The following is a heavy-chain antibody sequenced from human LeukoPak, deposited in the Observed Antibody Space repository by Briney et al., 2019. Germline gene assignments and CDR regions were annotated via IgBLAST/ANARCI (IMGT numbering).Heavy chain of an antibody. CDR3: AKYGVRGVIIWADFDY. Sequence: GGSLRLSCAASRFTFSSYAMSWVRQAPGKGLEWVSAISGSGGSTYYADSVKGRFTISRDNSKNTLYLQMNSLRAEDTAVYYCAKYGVRGVIIWADFDYWGQGTLVTVSS. J-gene: IGHJ4*02. CDR2: ISGSGGST. V-gene: IGHV3-23*01. D-gene: IGHD3-10*01. CDR1: RFTFSSYA.